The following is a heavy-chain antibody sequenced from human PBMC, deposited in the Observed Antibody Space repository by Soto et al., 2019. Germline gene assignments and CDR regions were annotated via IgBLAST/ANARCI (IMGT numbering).Heavy chain of an antibody. CDR1: CGSIISGAYS. J-gene: IGHJ5*02. D-gene: IGHD3-22*01. CDR3: ARANRPITMTYLNWFDP. Sequence: SETLSLTCAVSCGSIISGAYSWSCIRQPPGKGLEWVGYIYHSGSTYYNPSLKSRVTISVDRSKNRFSLNLNSVTAADTAVYYCARANRPITMTYLNWFDPRVQGTLVTVSS. V-gene: IGHV4-30-2*01. CDR2: IYHSGST.